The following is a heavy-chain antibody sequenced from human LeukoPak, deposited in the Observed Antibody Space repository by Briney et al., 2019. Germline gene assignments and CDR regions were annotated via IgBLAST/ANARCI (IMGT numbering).Heavy chain of an antibody. V-gene: IGHV4-34*01. CDR1: GGSFSGYY. CDR3: ARAGITMVRGVNRGTTFDY. J-gene: IGHJ4*02. D-gene: IGHD3-10*01. Sequence: SETLSLTCAVYGGSFSGYYWSWIRQPPRKGLEWIGEINHSGSTNYNPSLKSRVTISVDTTKNQFSLKLSSVTAADTAVYYCARAGITMVRGVNRGTTFDYWGQGTLVTVSS. CDR2: INHSGST.